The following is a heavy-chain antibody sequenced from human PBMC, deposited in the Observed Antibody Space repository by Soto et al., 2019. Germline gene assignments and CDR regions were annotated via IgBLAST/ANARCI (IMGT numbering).Heavy chain of an antibody. D-gene: IGHD5-12*01. CDR3: ARGYSGYDWGEVDTAMVMGYYYYGMDV. V-gene: IGHV4-34*01. CDR1: GGSFSGYY. J-gene: IGHJ6*02. CDR2: INHSGST. Sequence: QVQLQQWGAGLLKPSETLSLTCAVYGGSFSGYYWSWIRQPPGKGLEWIGEINHSGSTNYNPSLKSRVTISVDTSKNQFSLKLSSVTAADTAVYYCARGYSGYDWGEVDTAMVMGYYYYGMDVWGQGTTVTVSS.